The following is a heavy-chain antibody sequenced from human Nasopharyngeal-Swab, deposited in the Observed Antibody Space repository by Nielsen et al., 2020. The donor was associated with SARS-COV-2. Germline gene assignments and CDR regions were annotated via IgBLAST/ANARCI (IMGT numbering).Heavy chain of an antibody. Sequence: ASVKVSCKVSGYTLTELSMHWVRQAPGKGLEWMGGFDPEDGETIYAQKFPGRVTMTEDTSTDTAYMELSSLRSEDTAVYYCATALTIFGADHYYYYYGMDVWGQGTTVTVSS. CDR3: ATALTIFGADHYYYYYGMDV. D-gene: IGHD3-3*01. J-gene: IGHJ6*02. V-gene: IGHV1-24*01. CDR2: FDPEDGET. CDR1: GYTLTELS.